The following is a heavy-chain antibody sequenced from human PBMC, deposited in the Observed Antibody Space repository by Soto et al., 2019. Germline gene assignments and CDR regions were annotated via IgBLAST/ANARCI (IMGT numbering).Heavy chain of an antibody. J-gene: IGHJ3*02. Sequence: SETLSLTCTVSGGSISSYFYIWVRQPPGKGLEWIGEINHSGSTNYNPSLKSRVTISVDTSKNQFSLKLSSVTAADTAVYYCARIPNYDSSGHDAFDIWGQGTMVTVSS. D-gene: IGHD3-22*01. CDR2: INHSGST. CDR3: ARIPNYDSSGHDAFDI. CDR1: GGSISSYF. V-gene: IGHV4-34*01.